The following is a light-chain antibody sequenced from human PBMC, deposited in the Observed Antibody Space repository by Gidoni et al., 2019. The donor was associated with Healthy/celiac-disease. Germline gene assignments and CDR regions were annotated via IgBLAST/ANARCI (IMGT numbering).Light chain of an antibody. CDR3: QQRYSTPRT. V-gene: IGKV1-39*01. CDR2: AAS. Sequence: DIQITHSPSSLSASVGERVTLTCRASQSISSYLNWYQQKPGKAPKRLIYAASSLQSGVPSRCSGSGSGTDFTLTTSSMQPEDVATYYCQQRYSTPRTFGQGTKVEIK. CDR1: QSISSY. J-gene: IGKJ1*01.